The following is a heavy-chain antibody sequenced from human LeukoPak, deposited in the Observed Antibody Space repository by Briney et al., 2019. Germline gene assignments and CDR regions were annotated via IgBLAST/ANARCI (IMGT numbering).Heavy chain of an antibody. D-gene: IGHD3-10*01. V-gene: IGHV1-2*02. CDR2: INPNSCGT. CDR3: ARDRRYYYGSGSTAYWFDP. CDR1: GYTFTGYY. Sequence: ASVKVSCKASGYTFTGYYMHWVRQAPGQGLEWMGWINPNSCGTNYAQKFQGRVTMTRDTAISTAYMELSRLRSDDTAVYYCARDRRYYYGSGSTAYWFDPWGQGTLVTVSS. J-gene: IGHJ5*02.